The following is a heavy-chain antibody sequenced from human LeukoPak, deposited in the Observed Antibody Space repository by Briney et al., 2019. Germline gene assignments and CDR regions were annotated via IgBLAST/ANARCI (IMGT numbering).Heavy chain of an antibody. Sequence: GGSLRLSCAASGFTFSSYGMHWVRQAPGKGLEWVAFIRYDGSNKYYADSVKGRFTISRDNSKNTLYLQMNSLRAEDTAVYYCAKWGGSSSWYRAYYYYYYMDVWGKGATVTISS. D-gene: IGHD6-13*01. CDR3: AKWGGSSSWYRAYYYYYYMDV. J-gene: IGHJ6*03. CDR2: IRYDGSNK. CDR1: GFTFSSYG. V-gene: IGHV3-30*02.